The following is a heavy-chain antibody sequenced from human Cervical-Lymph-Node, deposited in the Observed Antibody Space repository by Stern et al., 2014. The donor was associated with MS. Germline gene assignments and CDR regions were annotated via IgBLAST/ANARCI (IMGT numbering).Heavy chain of an antibody. J-gene: IGHJ4*02. CDR3: VRAREGYYFDY. CDR2: LDWDGDK. CDR1: GFSLSTTGMC. V-gene: IGHV2-70*01. D-gene: IGHD2-21*01. Sequence: QVTLRESGPALVKPTQTLTLTCTFSGFSLSTTGMCLSWHRQPPGKALEWLALLDWDGDKYYSTAVKTRLTISKDTSKNPVVLTMTSMAPLDTATYFCVRAREGYYFDYWGQGIPVTVSS.